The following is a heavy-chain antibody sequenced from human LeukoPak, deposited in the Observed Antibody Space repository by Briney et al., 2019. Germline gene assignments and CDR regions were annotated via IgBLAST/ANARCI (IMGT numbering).Heavy chain of an antibody. CDR2: ISYDGSNK. D-gene: IGHD1-7*01. J-gene: IGHJ4*02. CDR1: GFTFSSYG. V-gene: IGHV3-30*18. CDR3: AKEGKTRNWNYYQAKSVY. Sequence: GGSLRLSCAASGFTFSSYGMHWVRQAPGKGLEWVAVISYDGSNKFYADFVKGRFTISRDNSKNTLSLQMNSLRAEDTAVYYCAKEGKTRNWNYYQAKSVYWGQGTLVTVSS.